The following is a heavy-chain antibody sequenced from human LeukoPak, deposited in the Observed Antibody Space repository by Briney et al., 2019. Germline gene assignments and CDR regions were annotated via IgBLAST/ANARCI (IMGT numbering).Heavy chain of an antibody. V-gene: IGHV3-21*01. D-gene: IGHD6-19*01. CDR2: ITSPVGHI. J-gene: IGHJ4*02. CDR3: ATDGQSSGWYGFDY. Sequence: GGSLRLSCAASGFKFSTYSMNWVCQAPGKGLEWVASITSPVGHIYYADSLKGRITISRDNAKSSLYLQMNSLRAEDTAVYYCATDGQSSGWYGFDYWGQGTLVTVSS. CDR1: GFKFSTYS.